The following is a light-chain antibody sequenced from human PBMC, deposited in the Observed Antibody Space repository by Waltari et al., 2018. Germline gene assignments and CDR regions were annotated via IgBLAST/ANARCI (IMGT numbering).Light chain of an antibody. CDR1: IGNSF. J-gene: IGLJ2*01. CDR3: GTWDGSLGAVV. CDR2: DNH. Sequence: QSVLTQPPSVSAAPGQKVPNIGNSFFSWYQQVPGTAPKLVIYDNHKRPSGIPDRFSGSKSGTSATLDISGLQTGDEADYYCGTWDGSLGAVVFGGGTKLAVL. V-gene: IGLV1-51*01.